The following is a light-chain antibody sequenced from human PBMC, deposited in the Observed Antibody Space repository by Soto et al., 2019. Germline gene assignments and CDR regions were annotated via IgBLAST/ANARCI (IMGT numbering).Light chain of an antibody. CDR2: DAY. Sequence: EVVLTQSPVTRSLSPWERATLSCRASQSFRGLLAWYQHKPGQAPRRLIYDAYNRATGIPPRFSGSGSGTDFTLTISSLEPEDSAVYYCQPRHMWPITFGQGTRLQI. CDR1: QSFRGL. V-gene: IGKV3-11*01. CDR3: QPRHMWPIT. J-gene: IGKJ5*01.